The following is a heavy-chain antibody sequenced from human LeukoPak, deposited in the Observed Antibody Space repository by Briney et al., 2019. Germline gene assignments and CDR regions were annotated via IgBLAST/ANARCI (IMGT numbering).Heavy chain of an antibody. CDR1: GYTFTGYY. CDR2: INPNSGGT. V-gene: IGHV1-2*02. J-gene: IGHJ5*02. CDR3: AREGGSYSRGGFSWFDP. Sequence: ASVKVSCKASGYTFTGYYMHWLRQAPGQGLEWMGWINPNSGGTNYAQKFQGRVTMTRDTSISTAYMELSRLRSDDTAVYYCAREGGSYSRGGFSWFDPWGQGTLVPVSS. D-gene: IGHD1-26*01.